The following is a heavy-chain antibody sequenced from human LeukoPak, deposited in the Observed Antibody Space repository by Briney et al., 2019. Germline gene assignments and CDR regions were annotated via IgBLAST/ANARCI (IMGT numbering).Heavy chain of an antibody. CDR3: ARGPVDSLNWFDP. J-gene: IGHJ5*02. V-gene: IGHV3-11*01. CDR1: GFTFSDYY. CDR2: ISSSGSTI. Sequence: GGSLRLSCAASGFTFSDYYMSWIRQAPGKGLEWVSYISSSGSTIYYADSVKSRFTISRDNAKNSLYLQMNSLRAEDTAVYYCARGPVDSLNWFDPWGQGTLVTVSS. D-gene: IGHD5-12*01.